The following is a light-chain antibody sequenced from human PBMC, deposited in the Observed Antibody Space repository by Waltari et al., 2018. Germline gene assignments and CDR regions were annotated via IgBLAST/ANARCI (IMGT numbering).Light chain of an antibody. J-gene: IGKJ5*01. V-gene: IGKV4-1*01. CDR1: QSLLSSFNSKPY. CDR3: HHYYIPPLT. Sequence: DIVLTQSPDSLAVSLGERATINCKSSQSLLSSFNSKPYIAWYQQKPGQPPKLLINWASARGSGVPERFSGSGSETDFTLTISSLQAEDVAVYYCHHYYIPPLTFGQGTRLEIK. CDR2: WAS.